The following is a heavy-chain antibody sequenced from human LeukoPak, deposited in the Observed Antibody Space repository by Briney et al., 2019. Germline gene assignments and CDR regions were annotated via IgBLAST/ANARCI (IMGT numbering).Heavy chain of an antibody. CDR1: GYSISSDYY. Sequence: SETLSLTCTVSGYSISSDYYWGWIRQPPRKGLEWIGSIYHSGSTYYNPSLKSRVTISVDTSKNQFSLKLSSVTAADTAVYYCARLIPSLLTAVDIWGQGTMVTVSS. J-gene: IGHJ3*02. CDR2: IYHSGST. V-gene: IGHV4-38-2*02. CDR3: ARLIPSLLTAVDI. D-gene: IGHD3-10*01.